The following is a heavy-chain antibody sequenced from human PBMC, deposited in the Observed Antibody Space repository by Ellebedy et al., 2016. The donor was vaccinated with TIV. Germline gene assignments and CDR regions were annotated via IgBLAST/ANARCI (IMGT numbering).Heavy chain of an antibody. V-gene: IGHV1-69*04. J-gene: IGHJ3*02. CDR1: GYTFTSYG. CDR3: ARTTYYYDSSGYWGAFDI. D-gene: IGHD3-22*01. CDR2: IIPILGIA. Sequence: AASVKVSCKASGYTFTSYGISWVRQAPGQGLEWMGRIIPILGIANYAQKFQGRVTITADKSTSTAYMELSSLRSEDTAVYYCARTTYYYDSSGYWGAFDIWGQGTMVTVSS.